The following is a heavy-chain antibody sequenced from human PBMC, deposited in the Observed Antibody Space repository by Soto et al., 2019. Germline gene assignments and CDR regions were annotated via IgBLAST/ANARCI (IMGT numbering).Heavy chain of an antibody. D-gene: IGHD3-16*01. CDR3: ARRATFGSLNCFDH. J-gene: IGHJ5*02. CDR2: MNPGSGDT. CDR1: VYIFTNND. V-gene: IGHV1-8*01. Sequence: XSVKVSCKASVYIFTNNDVSWVRQATGQGLEWMGWMNPGSGDTGYAQKFQGRVTMTRDISIATAYMELSSLRSDDTAIYFCARRATFGSLNCFDHWGQGTQVTVSS.